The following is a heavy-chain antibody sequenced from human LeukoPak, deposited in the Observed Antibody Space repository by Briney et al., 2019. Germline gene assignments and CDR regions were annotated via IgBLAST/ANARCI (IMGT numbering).Heavy chain of an antibody. D-gene: IGHD5-18*01. J-gene: IGHJ4*02. CDR1: GFTFSNAW. CDR2: TNSDGSSR. Sequence: PGGSLRLSCAASGFTFSNAWMSWVRQAPGKGLEWVSSTNSDGSSRGYTDSVKGRFTVSRDNAKNTLYLQMNSLRAEDTAVYYCARPGTAMANPFDYWGQGTLVTVSS. V-gene: IGHV3-74*01. CDR3: ARPGTAMANPFDY.